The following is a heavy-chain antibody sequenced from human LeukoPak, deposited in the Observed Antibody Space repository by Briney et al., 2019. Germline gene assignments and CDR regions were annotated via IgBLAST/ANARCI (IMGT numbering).Heavy chain of an antibody. J-gene: IGHJ4*02. V-gene: IGHV3-23*01. Sequence: GGSLRLSYAVSGITLSNYGMSWVRQAPGKGLEWVAGISGSGGRTDYADSVKGRFTISRDNSKNTLFLQMESLRAEDTAVYFCAKRGVVIRVFLVGFHKEAYYFDSWGQGALVTVSS. D-gene: IGHD2-21*01. CDR2: ISGSGGRT. CDR3: AKRGVVIRVFLVGFHKEAYYFDS. CDR1: GITLSNYG.